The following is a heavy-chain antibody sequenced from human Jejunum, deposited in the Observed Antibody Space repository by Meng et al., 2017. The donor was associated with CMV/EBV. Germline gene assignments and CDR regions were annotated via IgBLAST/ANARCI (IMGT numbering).Heavy chain of an antibody. Sequence: LSCAAPGFTFSSHSMSWVRQAPGKGLEWVSAITGSGGSTYYADSVKGRFTISRDNSRNTLYLQMNSLRAEDTAVYYCAKLSDVWGQGTTVTVSS. CDR2: ITGSGGST. V-gene: IGHV3-23*01. CDR3: AKLSDV. J-gene: IGHJ6*02. CDR1: GFTFSSHS. D-gene: IGHD5/OR15-5a*01.